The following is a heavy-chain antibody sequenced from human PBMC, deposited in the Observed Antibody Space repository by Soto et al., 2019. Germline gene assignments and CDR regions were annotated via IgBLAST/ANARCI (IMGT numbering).Heavy chain of an antibody. V-gene: IGHV3-74*01. Sequence: GGSLRLSCAASGFPFSIYWMHLVRQSPGKGLVWVSRINSDGSSTSYADSVKGRFTISRDNAKNTLYLQMNSLRAEDTAVYYCARGSAMELYYDYGMDVWGKGITVTVSS. CDR1: GFPFSIYW. D-gene: IGHD5-18*01. CDR2: INSDGSST. CDR3: ARGSAMELYYDYGMDV. J-gene: IGHJ6*04.